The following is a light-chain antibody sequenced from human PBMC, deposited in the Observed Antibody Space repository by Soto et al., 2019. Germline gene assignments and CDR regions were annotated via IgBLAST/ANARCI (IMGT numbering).Light chain of an antibody. CDR2: DAS. CDR3: QQYSDLPMT. CDR1: QSVSSSD. Sequence: EVVLTQSPGTLSLSPGERATLSCRASQSVSSSDLAWYQQKPGQAPRLLMYDASSRATGIPDRFSGSGSGTDFTLTISRLEPEDFAVYFCQQYSDLPMTFGQGTLLANK. J-gene: IGKJ5*01. V-gene: IGKV3-20*01.